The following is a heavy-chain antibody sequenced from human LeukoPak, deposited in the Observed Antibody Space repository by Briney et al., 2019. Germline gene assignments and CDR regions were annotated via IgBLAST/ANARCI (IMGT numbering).Heavy chain of an antibody. CDR1: GFTFSSYS. Sequence: GGSLRLSCAASGFTFSSYSMNWVRQAPGKGLEWASSISSSSSYIYYADSVKGRFTISRDNAKNSLYLQMNSLRAEDTAVYYCASLYDSSGYTHPLGAFDIWGQGTMVTVSS. V-gene: IGHV3-21*01. CDR2: ISSSSSYI. D-gene: IGHD3-22*01. J-gene: IGHJ3*02. CDR3: ASLYDSSGYTHPLGAFDI.